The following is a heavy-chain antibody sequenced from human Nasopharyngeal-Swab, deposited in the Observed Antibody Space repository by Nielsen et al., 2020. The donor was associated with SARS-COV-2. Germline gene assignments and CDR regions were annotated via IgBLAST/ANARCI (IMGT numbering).Heavy chain of an antibody. D-gene: IGHD3-16*01. CDR3: SRVPLVGGFSYGYDN. CDR2: INPNSGGT. V-gene: IGHV1-2*06. Sequence: ASVKVSCKASGYTFSAYYTEWMRLAPGQGLEWMGRINPNSGGTNYAQKFRGRVTMTRDTSLNTAYMELGGLRYDDTAVYFCSRVPLVGGFSYGYDNWGQGTLVTVSS. J-gene: IGHJ4*02. CDR1: GYTFSAYY.